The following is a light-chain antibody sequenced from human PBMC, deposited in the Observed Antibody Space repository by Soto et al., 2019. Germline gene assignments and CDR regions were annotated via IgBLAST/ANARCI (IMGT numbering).Light chain of an antibody. V-gene: IGLV2-14*01. CDR2: DVS. CDR1: SSDVGGYNY. CDR3: SSYTSSTLDV. Sequence: QSALTQPASVSGSPGQSITISCTGTSSDVGGYNYVYWYQQHPGKAPKLMIYDVSNRPSGVSNRFSGSKSGNTASLTISGLQAEDEADYYCSSYTSSTLDVFGTGTTLTVL. J-gene: IGLJ1*01.